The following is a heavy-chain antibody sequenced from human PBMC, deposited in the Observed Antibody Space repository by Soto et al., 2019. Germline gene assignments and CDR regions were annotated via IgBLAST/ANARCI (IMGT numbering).Heavy chain of an antibody. CDR3: ARERRGSYDY. Sequence: SVKXSCNASGYTFTSYYSNWVRQATGQGLEWMGWMNPNSGNTGYAQKFQGRVTMTRNTSISTAYMELSSLRSEDTAVYFCARERRGSYDYWGQGTLVTAPQ. D-gene: IGHD1-26*01. V-gene: IGHV1-8*01. J-gene: IGHJ4*02. CDR2: MNPNSGNT. CDR1: GYTFTSYY.